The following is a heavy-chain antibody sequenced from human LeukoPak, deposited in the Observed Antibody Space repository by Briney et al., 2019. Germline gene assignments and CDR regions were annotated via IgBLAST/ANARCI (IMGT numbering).Heavy chain of an antibody. V-gene: IGHV1-46*01. Sequence: ASVKVSCKASGFTFTSFYIHWVRRAPGQGLEWMGVVNPSGGHASYAQQFQGRVSMTRDTSTATVYMELTTLQSEDTAIYYCARDLRFGKRFGELNFWGQGTLVSVSS. CDR1: GFTFTSFY. CDR2: VNPSGGHA. CDR3: ARDLRFGKRFGELNF. D-gene: IGHD3-10*01. J-gene: IGHJ4*02.